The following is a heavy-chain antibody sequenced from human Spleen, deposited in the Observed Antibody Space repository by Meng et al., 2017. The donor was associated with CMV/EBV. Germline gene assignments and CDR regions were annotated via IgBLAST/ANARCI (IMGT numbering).Heavy chain of an antibody. CDR2: IWYDGSNK. CDR3: ASPTSLDIVVVPAALHYYYAMDV. V-gene: IGHV3-33*03. J-gene: IGHJ6*02. CDR1: GFTFSSYG. D-gene: IGHD2-2*01. Sequence: GESLKISCAASGFTFSSYGMHWVRQAPGKGLEWVAVIWYDGSNKYYADSVKGRFTISRDNAKKSLYLQMNSLRADDTAVYYCASPTSLDIVVVPAALHYYYAMDVWGQGTLVTVSS.